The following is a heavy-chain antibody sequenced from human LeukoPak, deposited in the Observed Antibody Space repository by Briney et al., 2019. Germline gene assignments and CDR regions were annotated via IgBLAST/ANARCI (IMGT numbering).Heavy chain of an antibody. J-gene: IGHJ5*02. Sequence: ASVKVSCKASGYTFTSYGISWVRQAPGQGLEWMGWISAYNGNTNCAQKLQGRVTMTTDTSTSTAYMELRSLRSDDTAVYYCARVSPYYYDSSGYYFARWFDPWGQGTLVTVSS. CDR1: GYTFTSYG. D-gene: IGHD3-22*01. V-gene: IGHV1-18*01. CDR2: ISAYNGNT. CDR3: ARVSPYYYDSSGYYFARWFDP.